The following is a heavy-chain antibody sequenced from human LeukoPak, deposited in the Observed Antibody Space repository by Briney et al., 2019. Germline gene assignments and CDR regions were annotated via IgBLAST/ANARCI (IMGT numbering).Heavy chain of an antibody. Sequence: ASVKVSCKASGGTFSSYAISWVRQAPGQGLEWMGWISAYNGNTNYAQKLQGRVTMTADTSTSTAYMELRSLRSDDTAVYYCARVIVVVITDYYFDYWGQGTLVTVSS. V-gene: IGHV1-18*01. CDR3: ARVIVVVITDYYFDY. CDR1: GGTFSSYA. J-gene: IGHJ4*02. D-gene: IGHD3-22*01. CDR2: ISAYNGNT.